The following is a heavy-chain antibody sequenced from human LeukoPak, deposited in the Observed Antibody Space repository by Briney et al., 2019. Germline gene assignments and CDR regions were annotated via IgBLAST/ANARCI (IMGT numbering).Heavy chain of an antibody. CDR3: ARRSVAGATTGYYYDS. Sequence: GGSLRLSCAASGFTFINYWMTWVRQRPGKGLEYVCEINWNGDNPVYENSLRGRFTISRDNTKNSVYLQMSSLRVDDTAFYYCARRSVAGATTGYYYDSWGQGTLVTISS. V-gene: IGHV3-20*04. CDR1: GFTFINYW. CDR2: INWNGDNP. D-gene: IGHD1-26*01. J-gene: IGHJ4*02.